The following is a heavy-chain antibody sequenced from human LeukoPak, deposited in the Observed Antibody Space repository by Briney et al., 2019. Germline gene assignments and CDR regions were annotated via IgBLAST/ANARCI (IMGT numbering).Heavy chain of an antibody. J-gene: IGHJ4*02. Sequence: PSQTLSLTCTVSGDSISSGSHFWGWIRQPPGKGLEWIGSISYGGNTYDNPSLKSRVIISVDTSKNQFSLRLTSVTAADTAVYYCARRRYYDSNGYHYYFDYWGQGTLVTVSS. CDR1: GDSISSGSHF. CDR3: ARRRYYDSNGYHYYFDY. D-gene: IGHD3-22*01. CDR2: ISYGGNT. V-gene: IGHV4-39*01.